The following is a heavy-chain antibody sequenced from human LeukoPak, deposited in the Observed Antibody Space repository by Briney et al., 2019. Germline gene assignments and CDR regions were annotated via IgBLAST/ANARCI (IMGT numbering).Heavy chain of an antibody. Sequence: KPSETLSLTCTVSGVSISSYYWSWIRQPPGKGLEWIGYIYYSGSTNYNPSLKSRVTISVDTSKNQFSLKLSSVTAADTAVYYCARGSYYYDSSGYCDFDYWGQGTLVTVSS. CDR3: ARGSYYYDSSGYCDFDY. J-gene: IGHJ4*02. D-gene: IGHD3-22*01. V-gene: IGHV4-59*12. CDR1: GVSISSYY. CDR2: IYYSGST.